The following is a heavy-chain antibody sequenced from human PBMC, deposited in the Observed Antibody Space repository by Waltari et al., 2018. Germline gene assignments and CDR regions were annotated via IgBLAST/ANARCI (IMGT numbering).Heavy chain of an antibody. J-gene: IGHJ6*02. Sequence: QVQLVQSGAEVKKPGASVKVSCKVSGYTLTELSMHWVRQAPGKGLEWMGGCEPEEGETIYEQKFQGRVTMTEDTSTDTAYMELSSLRSEDTAVYYCATVGTVTLSYYYYGMDVWGQGTTVTVSS. CDR1: GYTLTELS. D-gene: IGHD4-17*01. V-gene: IGHV1-24*01. CDR2: CEPEEGET. CDR3: ATVGTVTLSYYYYGMDV.